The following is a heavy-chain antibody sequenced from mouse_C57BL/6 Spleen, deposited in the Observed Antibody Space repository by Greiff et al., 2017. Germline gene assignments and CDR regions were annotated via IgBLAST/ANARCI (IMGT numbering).Heavy chain of an antibody. J-gene: IGHJ4*01. V-gene: IGHV1-81*01. CDR1: GYTFTSYG. CDR2: IYPRSGNT. D-gene: IGHD2-4*01. CDR3: APYDYDYAMDY. Sequence: VQLQESGAELARPGASVKLSCKASGYTFTSYGISWVKQRPGQGLEWIGGIYPRSGNTYYNEKFKGKATLTADKSSSTAYMELRSLTSEDSAVYFCAPYDYDYAMDYWGQGTSVTVSS.